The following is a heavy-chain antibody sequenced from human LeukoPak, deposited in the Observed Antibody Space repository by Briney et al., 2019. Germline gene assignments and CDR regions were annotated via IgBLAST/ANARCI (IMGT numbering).Heavy chain of an antibody. CDR2: ISGSGGST. Sequence: PGGSLRLSCAASGFTFSSCAMSWVRQAPGKGLEWVSAISGSGGSTYYADSVKGRFTISRDNSKNTLYLQMNSLRAEDTAVYYCAKSQGYDILTGLGYFDYWGQGTLVTVSS. CDR1: GFTFSSCA. V-gene: IGHV3-23*01. D-gene: IGHD3-9*01. CDR3: AKSQGYDILTGLGYFDY. J-gene: IGHJ4*02.